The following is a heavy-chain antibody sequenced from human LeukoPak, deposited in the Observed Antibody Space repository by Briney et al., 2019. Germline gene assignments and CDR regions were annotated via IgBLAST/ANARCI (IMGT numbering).Heavy chain of an antibody. CDR1: GGSISSGGYY. J-gene: IGHJ6*04. Sequence: PSETLSLTCTVSGGSISSGGYYWSWIRQPPGKGLEWIGEINHSGSTNYNPSLKSRVTISVDTSKNQFSLKLSSVTAADTAVYYCARGPGIAAAKRYGMDVWGKGTTVTVSS. CDR3: ARGPGIAAAKRYGMDV. D-gene: IGHD6-13*01. V-gene: IGHV4-39*07. CDR2: INHSGST.